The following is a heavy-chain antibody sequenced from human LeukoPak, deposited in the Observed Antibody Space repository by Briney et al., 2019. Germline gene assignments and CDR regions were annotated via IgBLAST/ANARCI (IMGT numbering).Heavy chain of an antibody. V-gene: IGHV5-51*01. CDR3: ARHHSSYYYGSGDY. D-gene: IGHD3-10*01. CDR2: IYPRDSDT. CDR1: GYGFNSYW. J-gene: IGHJ4*02. Sequence: GESLKISCKGSGYGFNSYWIGWVRQMPGKGLEWMGIIYPRDSDTRYSPSFQGQVTISADKSISTAYLQWSSLKASDTAMYYCARHHSSYYYGSGDYWGQGTLVTVSS.